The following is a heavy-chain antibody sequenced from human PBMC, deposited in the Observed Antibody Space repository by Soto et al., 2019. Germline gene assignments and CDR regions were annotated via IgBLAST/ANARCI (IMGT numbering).Heavy chain of an antibody. CDR3: ARQGSWPYYYYGLDV. CDR1: GYTFTTSG. Sequence: QVQLVQSGPEVKKPGASVKVSCEASGYTFTTSGISWVRQAPGQGLEWMGWISTYNGDTNSAQKFQGRATMTADTSTGTVSMELMSLKSDDTAVYYCARQGSWPYYYYGLDVWGQGTTVTVSS. V-gene: IGHV1-18*01. CDR2: ISTYNGDT. D-gene: IGHD1-26*01. J-gene: IGHJ6*02.